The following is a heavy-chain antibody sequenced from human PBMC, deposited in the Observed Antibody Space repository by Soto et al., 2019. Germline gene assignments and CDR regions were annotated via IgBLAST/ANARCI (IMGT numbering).Heavy chain of an antibody. CDR2: ISHDGKDK. Sequence: QMQLVESGGGVVQPGRSLRVSCATSGFAFSYYGIHWVRQAPGNGLEWVADISHDGKDKWYADSVKGRFTISRDNSENTLYLQMNGLRSEDTAVYFCASGEGRNGHDTRFDYWGQGTLVTVSS. CDR3: ASGEGRNGHDTRFDY. J-gene: IGHJ4*02. CDR1: GFAFSYYG. V-gene: IGHV3-30*03. D-gene: IGHD3-10*01.